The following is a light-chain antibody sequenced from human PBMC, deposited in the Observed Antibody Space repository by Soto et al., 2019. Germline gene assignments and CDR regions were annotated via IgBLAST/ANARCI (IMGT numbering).Light chain of an antibody. CDR2: AAS. V-gene: IGKV1-12*01. J-gene: IGKJ2*01. CDR1: RDISRW. CDR3: QQSNSFPYT. Sequence: DIQVTQSPSSVSASVGDRVTITCRATRDISRWLAWYQQKPGKAPKLVIYAASNLQSGVPSRFSSSGSGTDFTLTINSLQPDDFATYYCQQSNSFPYTFGQGTKLEI.